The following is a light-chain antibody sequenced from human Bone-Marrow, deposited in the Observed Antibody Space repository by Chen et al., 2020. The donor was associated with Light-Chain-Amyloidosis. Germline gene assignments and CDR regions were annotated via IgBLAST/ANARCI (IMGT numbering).Light chain of an antibody. CDR3: RSSDSSDTYPRV. V-gene: IGLV3-25*03. J-gene: IGLJ3*02. CDR1: ALNRQH. Sequence: SSALTQPPSASVSPGQTATTTCSGYALNRQHTYRYQQKPGQAPVAVIYKDTERTSGIPERFSVSSSGTTVTLTISGILAVDEADYYCRSSDSSDTYPRVFGGGTKLTVL. CDR2: KDT.